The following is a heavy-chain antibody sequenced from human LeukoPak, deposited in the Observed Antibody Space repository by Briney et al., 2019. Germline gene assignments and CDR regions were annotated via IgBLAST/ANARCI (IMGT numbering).Heavy chain of an antibody. V-gene: IGHV3-30*18. D-gene: IGHD3-22*01. CDR2: ISYDGSNK. Sequence: GGSLRLSCAASGFTFSSYGMHWVRQAPGKGLEWVAVISYDGSNKYYADSVKGRFTISRDNSKNTLYLQMNSLRAEDTAVYYCAKDRHYYDSSGLGDWGQGTLVTVSS. CDR3: AKDRHYYDSSGLGD. CDR1: GFTFSSYG. J-gene: IGHJ4*02.